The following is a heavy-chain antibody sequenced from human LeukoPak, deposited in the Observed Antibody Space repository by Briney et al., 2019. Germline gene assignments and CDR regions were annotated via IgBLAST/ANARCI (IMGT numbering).Heavy chain of an antibody. J-gene: IGHJ4*02. CDR1: GGSISSYY. CDR2: IFYSGST. Sequence: SETLSLTCTVSGGSISSYYWSWIRQPPGKGLEWLGYIFYSGSTNYNPSLKSRVTISVDTSKNQFSLKMRSVTAADTAVYYCARGADAVYSSSRFDYWGQGTLVTVSS. V-gene: IGHV4-59*01. D-gene: IGHD6-13*01. CDR3: ARGADAVYSSSRFDY.